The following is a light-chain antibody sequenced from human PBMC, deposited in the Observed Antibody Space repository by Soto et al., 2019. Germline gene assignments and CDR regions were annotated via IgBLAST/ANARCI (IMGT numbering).Light chain of an antibody. V-gene: IGKV3-15*01. Sequence: EIVMTQSPGTLFVSRGERATLSCRASQSVSSNLAWYQQKPGQAPRLLIYGASTRATDIPARFSGSGSGTEFTLTISSLQSEDLAVYYRQQFNDWPRTFGQGTRVEIK. CDR1: QSVSSN. CDR2: GAS. CDR3: QQFNDWPRT. J-gene: IGKJ1*01.